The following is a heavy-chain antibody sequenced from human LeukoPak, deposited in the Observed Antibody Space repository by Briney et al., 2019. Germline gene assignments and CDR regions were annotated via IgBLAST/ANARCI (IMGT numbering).Heavy chain of an antibody. D-gene: IGHD1-26*01. J-gene: IGHJ5*02. CDR1: GYTFNSYY. CDR3: ARSTSGSYYWFDP. CDR2: INPNSGGT. V-gene: IGHV1-2*02. Sequence: ASVKVSCKASGYTFNSYYMHWVRQAPGQGLEWMGWINPNSGGTNYAQKFQGRVTMTRDTSISTAYMELSRLRSDDTAVYYCARSTSGSYYWFDPWGQGTLVTVSS.